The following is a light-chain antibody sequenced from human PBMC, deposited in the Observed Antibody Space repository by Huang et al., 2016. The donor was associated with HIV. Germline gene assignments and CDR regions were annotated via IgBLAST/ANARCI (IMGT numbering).Light chain of an antibody. CDR2: GAS. Sequence: ETVMTQSPATLSVSPGERATLSCRASQSVGSNLAWYQQQPGQAPRLLIYGASTRATGGPARFRGTGSGTEFTLTISSRQSEDFGVYYCQQYDNWPPVSFGGGTKVEIK. CDR3: QQYDNWPPVS. CDR1: QSVGSN. J-gene: IGKJ4*01. V-gene: IGKV3-15*01.